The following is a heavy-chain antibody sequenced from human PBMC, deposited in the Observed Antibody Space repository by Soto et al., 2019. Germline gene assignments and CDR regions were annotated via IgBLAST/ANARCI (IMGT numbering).Heavy chain of an antibody. J-gene: IGHJ4*02. CDR3: ARRYGGAVDY. CDR2: IYFSGST. CDR1: GGSISNYY. D-gene: IGHD3-10*01. V-gene: IGHV4-59*08. Sequence: QVQLQESGPGLVKPSETLSLTCTVSGGSISNYYWSWIRQPPGKGLEWIGYIYFSGSTNYNPSLKSRVTLSVDTSKTQVSLKLSSVTAADTAVYYCARRYGGAVDYWGQGTLVTVSS.